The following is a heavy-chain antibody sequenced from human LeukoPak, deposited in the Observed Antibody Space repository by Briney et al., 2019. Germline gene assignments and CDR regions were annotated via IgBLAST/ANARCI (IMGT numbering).Heavy chain of an antibody. CDR2: IYPTGST. J-gene: IGHJ4*02. V-gene: IGHV4-38-2*02. Sequence: PSETLSLTCTVSGYSISSGYYWGWIRQPPGKGLEWIGNIYPTGSTYYNPSLKSRVTISVDTSKNQFSLKLSSVTAADTAVYYCASEIGNFDYWGQGTLVTVSS. D-gene: IGHD2-15*01. CDR1: GYSISSGYY. CDR3: ASEIGNFDY.